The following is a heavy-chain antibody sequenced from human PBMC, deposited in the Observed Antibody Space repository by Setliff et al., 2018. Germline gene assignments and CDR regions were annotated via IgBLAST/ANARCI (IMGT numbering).Heavy chain of an antibody. CDR3: ARGLAVPFQQRDAFDI. Sequence: ASVKVSCKASGYTFTSYAVNWVRQAPGQGLEWMGWINTNTGNPTYAQGFTGRFVFSLDTSVSTAYLQISSLKAEDTAVYYCARGLAVPFQQRDAFDIWGQGTMVTVSS. V-gene: IGHV7-4-1*02. CDR1: GYTFTSYA. D-gene: IGHD6-19*01. J-gene: IGHJ3*02. CDR2: INTNTGNP.